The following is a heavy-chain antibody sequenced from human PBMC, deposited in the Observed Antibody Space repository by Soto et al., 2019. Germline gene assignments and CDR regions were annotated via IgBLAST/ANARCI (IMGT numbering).Heavy chain of an antibody. V-gene: IGHV4-59*01. CDR3: ARGNSANGEFES. D-gene: IGHD3-10*01. Sequence: SDTLSLSCTVSGGSSISYYCSLILQPPVNGLEWIGYIYYSGSTNYNPSLKSRVTISVDTSKKKFSMKLSSVTAADTAVYYCARGNSANGEFESWGKGNLV. J-gene: IGHJ4*02. CDR2: IYYSGST. CDR1: GGSSISYY.